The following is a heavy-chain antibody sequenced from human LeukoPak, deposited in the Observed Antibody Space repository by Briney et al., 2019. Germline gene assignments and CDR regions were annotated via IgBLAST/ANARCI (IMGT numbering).Heavy chain of an antibody. Sequence: GGSLRLSCAASGFTFSSYSMSWVRQAPGKGLEWVSAISGSGGSTYYADSVKGRFTISRDNSKNTLYLQMNSLRAEDTAVYYCATTPSLLLWFGELRGMDVWGQGTTVTVSS. CDR3: ATTPSLLLWFGELRGMDV. CDR1: GFTFSSYS. D-gene: IGHD3-10*01. J-gene: IGHJ6*02. CDR2: ISGSGGST. V-gene: IGHV3-23*01.